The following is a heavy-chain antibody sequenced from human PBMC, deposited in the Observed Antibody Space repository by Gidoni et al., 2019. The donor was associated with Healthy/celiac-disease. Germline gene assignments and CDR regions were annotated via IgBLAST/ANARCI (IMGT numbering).Heavy chain of an antibody. J-gene: IGHJ4*02. D-gene: IGHD6-19*01. V-gene: IGHV3-9*01. CDR1: GFTFDDYA. CDR2: ISWNSGSI. CDR3: AKDVAAVAPPGDY. Sequence: EVQLVESGGGLVQPGRSLRLSCAASGFTFDDYAMHWVRQAPGKGLEWVSGISWNSGSIGYADSVKGRFTISRDNAKNSLYLQMNSLRAEDTALYYCAKDVAAVAPPGDYWGQGTLVTVSS.